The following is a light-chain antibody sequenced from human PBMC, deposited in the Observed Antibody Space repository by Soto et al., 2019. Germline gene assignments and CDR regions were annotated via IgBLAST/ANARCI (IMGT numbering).Light chain of an antibody. CDR3: AQHNYEAGA. Sequence: MSEDPGGLCVTQKNASTLSCRASESVHSRLAWNQQKPGQAPRLLIHGASTRATGIPARFSGSGSWLEFTLTTCRLRPGYFPSYCSAQHNYEAGAFGEGTKVDIK. CDR2: GAS. V-gene: IGKV3-15*01. CDR1: ESVHSR. J-gene: IGKJ1*01.